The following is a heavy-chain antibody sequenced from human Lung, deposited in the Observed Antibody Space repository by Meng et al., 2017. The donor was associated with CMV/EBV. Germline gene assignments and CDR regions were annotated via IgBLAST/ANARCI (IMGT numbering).Heavy chain of an antibody. CDR1: GYTLTDYY. V-gene: IGHV1-2*02. CDR3: ARSSGWSRFDH. CDR2: INPSDDT. D-gene: IGHD6-19*01. J-gene: IGHJ4*02. Sequence: QVQLVQSGAEVKKPGPSGKVSCKASGYTLTDYYIHGVRQAPGQWLEWMGWINPSDDTNYAQNFQGRVTMTRDMSINTVYMELSRLTSDDTAVYYCARSSGWSRFDHWGPGTPFNVSS.